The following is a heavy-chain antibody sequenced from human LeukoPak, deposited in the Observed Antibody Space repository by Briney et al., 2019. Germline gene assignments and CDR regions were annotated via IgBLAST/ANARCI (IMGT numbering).Heavy chain of an antibody. Sequence: GASVKVSRKASGYTFTSYYMHWVRQAPGQGLEWMGIINPSGGSTSYAQKFQGRVTMTRDTSTSTVYMELSSLRSEDTAVYYCARARAFLTMIAPNDYWGQGTLVTVSS. D-gene: IGHD3-22*01. V-gene: IGHV1-46*01. CDR2: INPSGGST. J-gene: IGHJ4*02. CDR3: ARARAFLTMIAPNDY. CDR1: GYTFTSYY.